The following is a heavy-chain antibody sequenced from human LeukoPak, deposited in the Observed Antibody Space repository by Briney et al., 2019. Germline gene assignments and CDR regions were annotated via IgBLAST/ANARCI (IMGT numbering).Heavy chain of an antibody. D-gene: IGHD2-2*01. Sequence: ASVKVSCKASGYTFISYDINWLRQATGQGPEWMGWMNPNSGNTGYARKFQGRVTLTRNTSITTAYMELSSLKSDDTAVYYCASAHCSGSSCFWGAFEFWGQGTMVTVSS. CDR2: MNPNSGNT. J-gene: IGHJ3*01. CDR3: ASAHCSGSSCFWGAFEF. V-gene: IGHV1-8*03. CDR1: GYTFISYD.